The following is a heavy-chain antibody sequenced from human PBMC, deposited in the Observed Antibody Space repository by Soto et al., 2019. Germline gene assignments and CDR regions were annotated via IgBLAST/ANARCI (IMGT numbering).Heavy chain of an antibody. J-gene: IGHJ3*02. CDR2: IGTAGDT. V-gene: IGHV3-13*04. CDR3: ASGGEIAVAGDAFDI. Sequence: EVQLVESGGGLVQPGGSLRLSCAASGFTFSSYDMHWVRQATGKGLEWVSAIGTAGDTYYPGSVKGRFTISRENAXXSLYLQMNSLRAGDTAVYYCASGGEIAVAGDAFDIWGQGTMVTVSS. D-gene: IGHD6-19*01. CDR1: GFTFSSYD.